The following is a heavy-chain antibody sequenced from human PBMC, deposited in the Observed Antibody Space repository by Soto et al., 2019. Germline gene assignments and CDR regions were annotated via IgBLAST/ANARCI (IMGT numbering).Heavy chain of an antibody. CDR1: GGSISRDDYY. D-gene: IGHD6-6*01. CDR2: IYYSAKT. J-gene: IGHJ4*02. Sequence: QVQLQESGPGLVRPSQTLSLTCTVSGGSISRDDYYWTWIRQPPGRGLEWIGYIYYSAKTKYSTSLASGITTSIDTSQNPFSLRLSSVSAADTAVYYCAGDRSNSPDYFDFWGQGTLVTVSS. CDR3: AGDRSNSPDYFDF. V-gene: IGHV4-30-4*01.